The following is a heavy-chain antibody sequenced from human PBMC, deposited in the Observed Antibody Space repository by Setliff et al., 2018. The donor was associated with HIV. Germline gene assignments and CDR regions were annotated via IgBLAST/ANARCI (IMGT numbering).Heavy chain of an antibody. Sequence: PSETLSLTCAVYGGSFSGYYWSWIRQPPGKGLEWIGEINHSGSTNYNPSLKSRVTISVDTSKNQFSLKLSSVTAAATAVYYCARTTVTIYYFDYWGQGTLVTVSS. CDR3: ARTTVTIYYFDY. CDR1: GGSFSGYY. CDR2: INHSGST. D-gene: IGHD4-17*01. J-gene: IGHJ4*02. V-gene: IGHV4-34*01.